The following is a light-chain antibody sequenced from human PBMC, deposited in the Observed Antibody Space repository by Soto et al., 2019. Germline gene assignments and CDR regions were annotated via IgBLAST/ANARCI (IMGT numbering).Light chain of an antibody. Sequence: QSALTQPPSVSATPGQRVTISCSGSRSNLGGNTVYWYQQLPGTAPKVLIYSNDQRPSGVPDRFSGSKSGTSASLAISGLQSGDEADYYCAAWDDSLNGPVFGPGTKVTVL. CDR3: AAWDDSLNGPV. J-gene: IGLJ1*01. CDR1: RSNLGGNT. CDR2: SND. V-gene: IGLV1-44*01.